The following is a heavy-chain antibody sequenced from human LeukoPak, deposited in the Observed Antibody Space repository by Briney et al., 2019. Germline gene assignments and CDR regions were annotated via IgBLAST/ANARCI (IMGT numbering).Heavy chain of an antibody. CDR1: GYTFTGYY. CDR2: INPNSGGT. CDR3: ARGGAGSMATIYDY. Sequence: ASVKVSCKASGYTFTGYYTHWVRQAPGQGLEWMGWINPNSGGTNYAQKFQGRVTITADESTSTAYMELSSLRSEDTAVYYCARGGAGSMATIYDYWGQGTLVTVSS. V-gene: IGHV1-2*02. D-gene: IGHD5-24*01. J-gene: IGHJ4*02.